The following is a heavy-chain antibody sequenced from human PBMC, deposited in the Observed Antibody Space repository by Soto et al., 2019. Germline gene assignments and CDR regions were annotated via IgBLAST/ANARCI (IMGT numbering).Heavy chain of an antibody. CDR3: AKDRLAARHAFDI. CDR2: INWNSGSI. CDR1: GFTFDDYG. D-gene: IGHD6-6*01. V-gene: IGHV3-20*04. J-gene: IGHJ3*02. Sequence: GGSLRLSCAASGFTFDDYGMSWVRQAPGKGLEWVSGINWNSGSIGYADSVKGRFTISRDNAKNSLYLQMNSLRAEDTALYYCAKDRLAARHAFDIWGQGTMVTVSS.